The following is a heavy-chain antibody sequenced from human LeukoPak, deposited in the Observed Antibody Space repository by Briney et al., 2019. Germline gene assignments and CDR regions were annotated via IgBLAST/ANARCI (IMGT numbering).Heavy chain of an antibody. CDR3: ARRRYCSGVSCTTSYYYYYMDV. CDR2: ISYDGSTK. J-gene: IGHJ6*02. D-gene: IGHD2-15*01. Sequence: GGSLRLSCAASGFTFSDHAIHWVRQAPGKGPEWVAGISYDGSTKYYADSVKGRYAISRDNFKKKLAMHMNCLSPEATAVYYCARRRYCSGVSCTTSYYYYYMDVWGRGTTVTVSS. V-gene: IGHV3-30*07. CDR1: GFTFSDHA.